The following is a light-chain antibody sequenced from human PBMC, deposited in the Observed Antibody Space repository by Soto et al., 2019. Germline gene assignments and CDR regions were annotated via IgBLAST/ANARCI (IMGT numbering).Light chain of an antibody. J-gene: IGLJ1*01. CDR1: SSDVGGYNY. CDR2: DVS. Sequence: QSVLTQPASVSGSPGQSITISCTGTSSDVGGYNYVSWYQQHPGKAPKLMIYDVSNRPSGVSNRFSGSQSGNTASPTISGLQVEDDADYYCSSYTSSSGVFGTGTKVTVL. V-gene: IGLV2-14*01. CDR3: SSYTSSSGV.